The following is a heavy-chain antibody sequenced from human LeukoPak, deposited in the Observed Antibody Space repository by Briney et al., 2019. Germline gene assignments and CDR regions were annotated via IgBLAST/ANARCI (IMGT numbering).Heavy chain of an antibody. V-gene: IGHV4-59*01. J-gene: IGHJ5*01. CDR1: GGSISSYH. D-gene: IGHD1-1*01. Sequence: SETLSLTCTVSGGSISSYHWSWIRQPPGKGLEWIGHIHNSGNTNYNPSLKSRVTLSVDTSKNQFSLKLSSVTAADTAVYYCAREGTTGRNLNWFDSWGQGTLVTVSS. CDR3: AREGTTGRNLNWFDS. CDR2: IHNSGNT.